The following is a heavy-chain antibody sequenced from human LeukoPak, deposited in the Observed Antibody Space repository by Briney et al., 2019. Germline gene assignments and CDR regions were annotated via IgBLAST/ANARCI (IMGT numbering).Heavy chain of an antibody. CDR1: GYTFTSYA. V-gene: IGHV1-18*01. CDR2: ISAYNGNT. D-gene: IGHD2-2*02. CDR3: ARVPPRRGIVVVPAAITYYYYYMDV. Sequence: ASVKVSCKASGYTFTSYAMNWVRQAPGQGLEWMGWISAYNGNTNYAQKLQGRVTMTTDTSTSTAYMELRSLRSDDTAVYYCARVPPRRGIVVVPAAITYYYYYMDVWGKGTTVTVSS. J-gene: IGHJ6*03.